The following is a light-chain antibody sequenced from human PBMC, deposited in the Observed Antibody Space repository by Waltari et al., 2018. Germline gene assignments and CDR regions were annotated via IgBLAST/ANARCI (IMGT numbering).Light chain of an antibody. Sequence: QSALTQPASVSGSPGQSITISCTGTSSDVGGYNYVSWYQQHPGKAPKLIIYDVSNRPSGVSNRFSGSKSGNTASLTISGLQAEDEGDYYCNSYTTSNTLVFGGGTKLTVL. J-gene: IGLJ2*01. CDR2: DVS. CDR1: SSDVGGYNY. V-gene: IGLV2-14*03. CDR3: NSYTTSNTLV.